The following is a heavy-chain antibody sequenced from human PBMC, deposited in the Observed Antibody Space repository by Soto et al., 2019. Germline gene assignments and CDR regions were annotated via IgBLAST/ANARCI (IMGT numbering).Heavy chain of an antibody. Sequence: QVPLVESGGGVVQPGRSLRLSCAASGFTFSSYGMHWVRQAPGKGLEWVAGISYDGSNKYYADSMKGRFTISRDNSQDTLDLQMNSLRAEVTVLYYCAKDTGLTYSYGSGRLGGMDVWGQGTTVTVSS. CDR2: ISYDGSNK. J-gene: IGHJ6*02. CDR3: AKDTGLTYSYGSGRLGGMDV. D-gene: IGHD3-10*01. V-gene: IGHV3-30*18. CDR1: GFTFSSYG.